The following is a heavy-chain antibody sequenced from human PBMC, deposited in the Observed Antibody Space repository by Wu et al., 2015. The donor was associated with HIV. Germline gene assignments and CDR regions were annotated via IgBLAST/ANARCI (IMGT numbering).Heavy chain of an antibody. CDR2: IIPIFGTA. J-gene: IGHJ6*03. CDR3: ARCPYDGSGLYYYYYYMDV. V-gene: IGHV1-69*12. Sequence: QVQLVQSGAEVKKPGSSVKASCKASGGTFSSYAISWVRQAPGQGLEWMGGIIPIFGTANYAQKFQGRVTITADESTSTAYMELSSLRSEDTAVYYCARCPYDGSGLYYYYYYMDVWGKGTTVTVSS. D-gene: IGHD3-10*01. CDR1: GGTFSSYA.